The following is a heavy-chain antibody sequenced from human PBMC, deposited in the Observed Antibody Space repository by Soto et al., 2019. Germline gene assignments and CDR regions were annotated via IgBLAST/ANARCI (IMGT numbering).Heavy chain of an antibody. CDR2: IWYEGSNK. D-gene: IGHD2-15*01. Sequence: PGGSLRLSCAASGFTFSSYAIHWVRQAPGKGLEWVAIIWYEGSNKYYVDSVKGRFTISRDNSKNTLYLQMNSLRAEDTAVYYCAKWSSWGVVVVVAVNDYGLDVWGQGTTVTVSS. V-gene: IGHV3-33*06. CDR1: GFTFSSYA. J-gene: IGHJ6*02. CDR3: AKWSSWGVVVVVAVNDYGLDV.